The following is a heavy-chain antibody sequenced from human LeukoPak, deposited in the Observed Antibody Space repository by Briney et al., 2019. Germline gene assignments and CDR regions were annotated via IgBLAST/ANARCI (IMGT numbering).Heavy chain of an antibody. V-gene: IGHV3-48*03. D-gene: IGHD6-13*01. Sequence: GGSLRLSCAASGFTFSSYAMSWVRQAREKGLEWVSYISSSGSTIYYADSVKGRFTISRDNAKNSLYLQMNSLRAEDTAVYYCAREGTSWYPYNYWGQGTLVTVSS. CDR2: ISSSGSTI. J-gene: IGHJ4*02. CDR1: GFTFSSYA. CDR3: AREGTSWYPYNY.